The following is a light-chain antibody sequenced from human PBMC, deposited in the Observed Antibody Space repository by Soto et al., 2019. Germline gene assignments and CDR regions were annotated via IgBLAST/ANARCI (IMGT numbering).Light chain of an antibody. Sequence: DIQMTQSPSSLSASVGDRVTITCRASQTIDNYLNWYQQKPGKAPKLLIYAASTLQSGVPSRFSGSGSGTEFPLTISSLQREDFATYCCQQSYITLFTFGPGTKVDIK. CDR1: QTIDNY. J-gene: IGKJ3*01. CDR3: QQSYITLFT. CDR2: AAS. V-gene: IGKV1-39*01.